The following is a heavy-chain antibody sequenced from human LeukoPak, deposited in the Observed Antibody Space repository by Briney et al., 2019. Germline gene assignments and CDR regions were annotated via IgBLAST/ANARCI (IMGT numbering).Heavy chain of an antibody. V-gene: IGHV4-39*01. Sequence: SEILSLTCTVSGGSITGTTYYWGWIRQPPGKGLEWIGSIYSSGSTYYSPSLKSRVTISVDTSKNQFSLKLTSVTASDTALYYCARRRESSGYYYFDYWGQGTLVTVSS. CDR2: IYSSGST. CDR1: GGSITGTTYY. D-gene: IGHD3-22*01. J-gene: IGHJ4*02. CDR3: ARRRESSGYYYFDY.